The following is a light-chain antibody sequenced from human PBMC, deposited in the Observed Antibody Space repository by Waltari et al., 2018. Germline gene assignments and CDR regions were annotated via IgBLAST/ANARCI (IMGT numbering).Light chain of an antibody. CDR2: NSI. V-gene: IGKV1-17*01. J-gene: IGKJ4*01. CDR1: QAIRSD. CDR3: QQGDHYPLT. Sequence: DIQMSQSPSSLSASVGDRVSMTCRASQAIRSDLSWYKQKKGKAPKHLIYNSITLARGVPARFSGSGSGTEMTLTISSLQPEDSATYYCQQGDHYPLTFSGGTKVEIK.